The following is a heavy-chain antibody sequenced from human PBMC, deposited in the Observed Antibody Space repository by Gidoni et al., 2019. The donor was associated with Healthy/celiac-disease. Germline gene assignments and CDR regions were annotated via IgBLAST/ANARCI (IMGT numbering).Heavy chain of an antibody. J-gene: IGHJ3*02. CDR2: ISYDGSNK. CDR1: GFTFSSYA. CDR3: AREGARITMIVVVGDNDAFDI. Sequence: QVQLVESGGGVVQPGRSLRLSCAASGFTFSSYAMHWVRQAPGKGLEWVAVISYDGSNKYYADSVKGRFTISRDNSKNTLYLQMNSLRAEDTAVYYCAREGARITMIVVVGDNDAFDIWGQGTMVTVSS. V-gene: IGHV3-30-3*01. D-gene: IGHD3-22*01.